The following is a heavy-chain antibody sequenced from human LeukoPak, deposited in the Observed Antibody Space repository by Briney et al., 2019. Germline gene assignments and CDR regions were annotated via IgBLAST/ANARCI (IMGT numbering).Heavy chain of an antibody. CDR2: IYYSGST. Sequence: PSETLSLTCTVSGNSISSYYWSWIRQPPGEGLEWIGYIYYSGSTNNNPSLKSRVTISVDTSKNQFSLKLSSVTAADTAVYHCARGTIVGPVPFEYWGQGTLVSVSS. J-gene: IGHJ4*02. V-gene: IGHV4-59*01. CDR3: ARGTIVGPVPFEY. D-gene: IGHD1-26*01. CDR1: GNSISSYY.